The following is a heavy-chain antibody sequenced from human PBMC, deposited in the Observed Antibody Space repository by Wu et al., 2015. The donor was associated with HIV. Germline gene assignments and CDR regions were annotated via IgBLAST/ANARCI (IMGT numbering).Heavy chain of an antibody. CDR3: ARERVDYDSSGYRAHRGHHFDY. V-gene: IGHV1-46*01. D-gene: IGHD3-22*01. CDR1: GYTFTSYY. J-gene: IGHJ4*02. Sequence: QVQLVQSGAEVKKPGASVKVSCKASGYTFTSYYMHWVRQAPGQGLEWMGIINPSGGSTSYAQKFQGRVTMTRDTSTSTVYMELSSLRSEDTAVYYCARERVDYDSSGYRAHRGHHFDYWGQGRWSPSPQ. CDR2: INPSGGST.